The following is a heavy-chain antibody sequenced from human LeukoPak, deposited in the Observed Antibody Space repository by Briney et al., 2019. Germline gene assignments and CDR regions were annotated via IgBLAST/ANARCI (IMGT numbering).Heavy chain of an antibody. J-gene: IGHJ4*02. CDR3: AKDRLAAAGTGYDY. CDR2: ISYDGSNK. D-gene: IGHD6-13*01. V-gene: IGHV3-30*18. Sequence: PGGSLRLSCAASGFTFSSYGMHWVRQAPGKGLEWVAVISYDGSNKYYADSVKGRFTISRDNSKNTLYLQMNSLRAEDTAVYYCAKDRLAAAGTGYDYWGQGTLVTVSS. CDR1: GFTFSSYG.